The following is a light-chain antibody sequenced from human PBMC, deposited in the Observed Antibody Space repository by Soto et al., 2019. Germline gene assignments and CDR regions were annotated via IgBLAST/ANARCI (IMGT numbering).Light chain of an antibody. CDR2: GVS. J-gene: IGLJ1*01. CDR3: CSYTSSTNYV. CDR1: TSDVSIYNY. Sequence: QSALTQPPSVSGSPGQSITISCTGTTSDVSIYNYVSWYQQHPGKAPKLMIYGVSNRPSGVSNRFSGAKSGHTASLTISGLQVEDEADYYCCSYTSSTNYVFGPGTKVTVL. V-gene: IGLV2-14*01.